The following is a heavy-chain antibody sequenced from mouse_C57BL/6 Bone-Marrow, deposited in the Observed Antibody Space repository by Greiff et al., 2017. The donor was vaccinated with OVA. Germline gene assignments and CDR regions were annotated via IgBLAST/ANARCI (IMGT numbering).Heavy chain of an antibody. D-gene: IGHD2-5*01. V-gene: IGHV6-3*01. Sequence: EVQLMESGGGLVQPGGSMKLSCVASGFTFSNYWMNWVRQSPEKGLEWVAQIRFKSDNYATHYAESVKGRFTISRDDSKSSVYLQMNNLRAEDTGIYYCYSNYLFAYWGQGTLVTVSA. CDR1: GFTFSNYW. J-gene: IGHJ3*01. CDR3: YSNYLFAY. CDR2: IRFKSDNYAT.